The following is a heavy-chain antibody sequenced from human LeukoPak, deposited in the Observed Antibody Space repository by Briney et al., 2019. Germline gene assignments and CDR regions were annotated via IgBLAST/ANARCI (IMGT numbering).Heavy chain of an antibody. D-gene: IGHD2-21*02. J-gene: IGHJ3*02. Sequence: ASVKVSCKASGYTFTGYYMHWVRQAPGQGLEWMGWISAYNGNTNYAQKLQGRVTMTTDTSTSTAYMELRSLRSDDTAVYYCARGRMAYCGGDCYDAFDIWGQGTMVTVSS. CDR2: ISAYNGNT. CDR3: ARGRMAYCGGDCYDAFDI. V-gene: IGHV1-18*04. CDR1: GYTFTGYY.